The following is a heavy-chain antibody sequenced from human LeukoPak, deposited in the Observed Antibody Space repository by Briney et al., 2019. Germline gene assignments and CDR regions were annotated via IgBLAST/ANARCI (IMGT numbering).Heavy chain of an antibody. J-gene: IGHJ4*02. CDR3: AKDQLDYYDSSGYVDY. V-gene: IGHV3-9*01. D-gene: IGHD3-22*01. CDR2: ISWNSGSI. CDR1: GFTFDDYA. Sequence: SLRLSCAASGFTFDDYAMHWVRQAPGKGLEGVSGISWNSGSIGYADSVKGRFTISRDNAKNSLYLQMNSLRAEDTALYYCAKDQLDYYDSSGYVDYWGQGTLVTVSS.